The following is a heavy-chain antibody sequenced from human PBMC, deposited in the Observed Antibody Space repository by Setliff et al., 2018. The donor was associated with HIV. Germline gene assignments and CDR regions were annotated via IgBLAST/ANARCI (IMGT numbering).Heavy chain of an antibody. Sequence: PGESLRLSCAASGLTLSNSAMTWVRQRPGRGLEWVSLIQSGGIMYYADSVKGRFTISRDNSNNTLSLQMSSLRAEDTALYYCAKLDYYDYSGSWARKVAIDFWGRGTMVTVSS. CDR1: GLTLSNSA. CDR2: IQSGGIM. D-gene: IGHD3-22*01. V-gene: IGHV3-23*01. CDR3: AKLDYYDYSGSWARKVAIDF. J-gene: IGHJ3*01.